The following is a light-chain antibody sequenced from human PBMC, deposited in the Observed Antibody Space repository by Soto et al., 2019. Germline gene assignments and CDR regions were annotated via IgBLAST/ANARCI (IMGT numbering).Light chain of an antibody. J-gene: IGLJ3*02. CDR3: AAWDDSLKGWV. CDR1: YSNIGAGYD. CDR2: RND. V-gene: IGLV1-40*01. Sequence: QSVLTQPPSVSGAPGQGVTISCAGTYSNIGAGYDVHWYQQIPGTAPKLLIHRNDQRPSGVPDRFSGSVSGTSAYLATSGLRSEDEATYYCAAWDDSLKGWVFGGGTKLTVL.